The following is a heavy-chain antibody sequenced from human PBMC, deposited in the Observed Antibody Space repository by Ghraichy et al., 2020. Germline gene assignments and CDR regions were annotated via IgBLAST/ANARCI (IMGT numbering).Heavy chain of an antibody. J-gene: IGHJ4*02. V-gene: IGHV3-21*01. Sequence: GGSLRLSCAASGFTFSSYSMNWVRQAPGKGLEWVSSISSSSSYIYYADSVKGRFTIARDNAKNSLYLQMNSLRAEDTAVYYCARRGLDYRMGFDYWGQGTLVTVSS. CDR2: ISSSSSYI. CDR1: GFTFSSYS. CDR3: ARRGLDYRMGFDY. D-gene: IGHD3/OR15-3a*01.